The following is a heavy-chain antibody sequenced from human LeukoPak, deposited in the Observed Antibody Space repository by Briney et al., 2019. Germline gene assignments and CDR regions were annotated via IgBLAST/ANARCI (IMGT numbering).Heavy chain of an antibody. Sequence: SETLSLTCTVSGGSINSSSFCWGWIRQPPGKGLEWIGSIYYSGKTYYNPSLKSRVTMSVDTSKNQFYRKRTWVTAADTAVHDCVNHCGFYGYWGQGILVTVSS. D-gene: IGHD2-21*01. CDR3: VNHCGFYGY. J-gene: IGHJ4*02. V-gene: IGHV4-39*01. CDR1: GGSINSSSFC. CDR2: IYYSGKT.